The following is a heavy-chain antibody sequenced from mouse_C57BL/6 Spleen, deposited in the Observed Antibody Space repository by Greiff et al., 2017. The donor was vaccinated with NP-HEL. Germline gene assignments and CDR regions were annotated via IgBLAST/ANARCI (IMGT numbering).Heavy chain of an antibody. D-gene: IGHD1-1*01. V-gene: IGHV1-55*01. CDR3: ARGGYGSSYWYFDV. Sequence: QVQLQQPGAELVKPGASVKMSCKASGYTFTSYWITWVKQRPGQGLEWIGDIYPGSGSTNYNEKFKSKATLTVDTSSSTAYMQLSSLTSEDSAFYYCARGGYGSSYWYFDVWGTGTTVTVSS. CDR2: IYPGSGST. J-gene: IGHJ1*03. CDR1: GYTFTSYW.